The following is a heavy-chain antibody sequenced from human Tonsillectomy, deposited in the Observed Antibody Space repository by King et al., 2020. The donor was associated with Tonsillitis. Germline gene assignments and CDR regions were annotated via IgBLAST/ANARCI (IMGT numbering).Heavy chain of an antibody. V-gene: IGHV3-74*01. Sequence: VQLVESGGSLVQPGGSLRLSCAAYGFTFSSYWMHWVRQAPGKGLMWVSRIDFDGSDTSYADSVKGRFTISRDNAKNTLYLQMNSLRAEDTAVYYCARGTSSGWYWYFDLWGRGTLVTVSS. D-gene: IGHD6-19*01. CDR2: IDFDGSDT. J-gene: IGHJ2*01. CDR1: GFTFSSYW. CDR3: ARGTSSGWYWYFDL.